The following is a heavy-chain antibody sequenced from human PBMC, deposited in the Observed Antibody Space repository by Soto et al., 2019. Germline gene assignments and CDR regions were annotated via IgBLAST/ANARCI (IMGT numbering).Heavy chain of an antibody. CDR1: GFTFSSYW. CDR3: ARGGFCSGRCGYSRGNWFDP. Sequence: EVQVVESGGGLVQPGGSLRLSCAASGFTFSSYWMHWVRQAPGKGLVWVSRVNRDGSSTSYADAVKGRFTISRDNAKNTLYLEMSRVSVEDTGVYYCARGGFCSGRCGYSRGNWFDPWGQGTLVTVSS. D-gene: IGHD2-15*01. V-gene: IGHV3-74*01. J-gene: IGHJ5*02. CDR2: VNRDGSST.